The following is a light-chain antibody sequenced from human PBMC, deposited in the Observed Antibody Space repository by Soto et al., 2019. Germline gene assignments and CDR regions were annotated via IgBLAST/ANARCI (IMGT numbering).Light chain of an antibody. CDR2: DAS. J-gene: IGKJ4*01. CDR3: QQRASWPLT. V-gene: IGKV3-11*01. CDR1: QSVSAY. Sequence: EIVLTQSPATLSLSPGERATLSCRASQSVSAYLAWYQQKPGQAPRFLIYDASNRATGIPARFSGSGSGTDFTLTISSLEPEDSAVYYCQQRASWPLTFGGGTKVEIK.